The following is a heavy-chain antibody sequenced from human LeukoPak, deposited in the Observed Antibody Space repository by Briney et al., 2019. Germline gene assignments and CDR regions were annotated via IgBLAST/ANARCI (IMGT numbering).Heavy chain of an antibody. CDR1: GYDFTNYY. D-gene: IGHD6-19*01. V-gene: IGHV1-46*01. CDR3: ARQGAYSSAIGMGY. J-gene: IGHJ4*02. Sequence: GASVKVSCKASGYDFTNYYVHWVRQAPGQGLEWMGTINPNPHEDITTYAQKFQGRVTMTRDTSTRTVYMEVSSLKPEDTAVYYCARQGAYSSAIGMGYWGQGTLVTVSS. CDR2: INPNPHEDIT.